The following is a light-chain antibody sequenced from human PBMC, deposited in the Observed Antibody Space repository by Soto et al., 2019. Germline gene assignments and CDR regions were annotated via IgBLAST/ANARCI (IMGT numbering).Light chain of an antibody. CDR3: QTWDSGARV. J-gene: IGLJ3*02. V-gene: IGLV4-69*01. CDR2: LNSDGSL. CDR1: SGHTKYA. Sequence: QSVLTQSPSVSASLGASVKLSCTLSSGHTKYAIAWHQQQPKMGPRFLMKLNSDGSLSKGDGIPDRFSGSSSGAERYLTISRLQSADEADYYCQTWDSGARVFGGGTKLTVL.